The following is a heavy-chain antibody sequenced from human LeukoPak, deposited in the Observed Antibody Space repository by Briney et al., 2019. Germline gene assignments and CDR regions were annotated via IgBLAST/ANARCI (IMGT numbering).Heavy chain of an antibody. J-gene: IGHJ4*02. CDR2: ISGSGGST. CDR3: AKVGRGGYCSGGSCYSIWFDY. Sequence: GGSLRLSCAASGFTFSSYAISWVRQAPGKGLEWVSAISGSGGSTYYADSVKGRFTISRDNSKNTLYLQMNSLRTEDTAVYYCAKVGRGGYCSGGSCYSIWFDYWGQGTLVTVSS. V-gene: IGHV3-23*01. CDR1: GFTFSSYA. D-gene: IGHD2-15*01.